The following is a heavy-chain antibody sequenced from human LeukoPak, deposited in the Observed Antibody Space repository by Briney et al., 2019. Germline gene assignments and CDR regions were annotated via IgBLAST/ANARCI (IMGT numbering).Heavy chain of an antibody. CDR3: ARSLLGIADY. D-gene: IGHD7-27*01. CDR1: GFTFSSYW. Sequence: GSLRLSCAASGFTFSSYWMHWVRQAPGKGLVWVSRVKSDGSSTNYADSVKGRFTISRDNAKNTLYLQMNSLSAEDTAVYYCARSLLGIADYWGQGTLVTVSS. CDR2: VKSDGSST. J-gene: IGHJ4*02. V-gene: IGHV3-74*01.